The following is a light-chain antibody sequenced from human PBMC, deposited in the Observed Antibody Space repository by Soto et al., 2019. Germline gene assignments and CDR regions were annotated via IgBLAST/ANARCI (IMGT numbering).Light chain of an antibody. CDR2: GAS. CDR1: QSVSSSF. J-gene: IGKJ4*01. CDR3: QHYCSSPLT. V-gene: IGKV3-20*01. Sequence: EIVLTQSPGTLSLSPGERATLSCRASQSVSSSFLAWYQQKPGQAPRLLIYGASSRATGIPARFSCSGSVTDFTLTISRLEPEDVAVYYCQHYCSSPLTFGGGTKVEIK.